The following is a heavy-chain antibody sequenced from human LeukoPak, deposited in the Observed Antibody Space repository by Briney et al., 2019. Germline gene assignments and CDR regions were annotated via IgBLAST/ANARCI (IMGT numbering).Heavy chain of an antibody. Sequence: GASVKVSCKASGYTFTSYDINWVRQATGQGLEWMGWMNPNSGNTGYAQKFQGRVTITRNTSISTAYMELSSLRSEDTAVYYCAREGKLAAMAPFFDYWGQGTLVTVSS. CDR3: AREGKLAAMAPFFDY. D-gene: IGHD5-18*01. J-gene: IGHJ4*02. CDR2: MNPNSGNT. CDR1: GYTFTSYD. V-gene: IGHV1-8*03.